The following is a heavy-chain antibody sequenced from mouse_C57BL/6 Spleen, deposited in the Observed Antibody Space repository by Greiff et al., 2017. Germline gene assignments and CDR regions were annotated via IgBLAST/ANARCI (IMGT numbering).Heavy chain of an antibody. CDR3: TRGRDVGYFAF. CDR2: IYPGDGDT. V-gene: IGHV1-82*01. Sequence: QVQLQQSGPELVKPGASVKLSCKASGYAFSSYWMNWVKQRPGQGLEWIGRIYPGDGDTNYNGKFKGKATLTADKSSSTAYMQLSSLTAEDSAVYFCTRGRDVGYFAFWGTGTTVTVSS. CDR1: GYAFSSYW. J-gene: IGHJ1*03. D-gene: IGHD3-3*01.